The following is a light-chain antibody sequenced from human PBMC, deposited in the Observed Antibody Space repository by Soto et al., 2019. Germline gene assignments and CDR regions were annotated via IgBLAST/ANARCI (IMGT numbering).Light chain of an antibody. V-gene: IGKV3-15*01. Sequence: EIVMTQSPATLSVSPGERATLSCRASQSVSSNLAWYQQKPGQAPRLLIYGASTRATGIPARFSGSGSGTEFTLTISSLQSEDFEVYYGQQYNNWARTFGQGTKVEIK. J-gene: IGKJ1*01. CDR1: QSVSSN. CDR3: QQYNNWART. CDR2: GAS.